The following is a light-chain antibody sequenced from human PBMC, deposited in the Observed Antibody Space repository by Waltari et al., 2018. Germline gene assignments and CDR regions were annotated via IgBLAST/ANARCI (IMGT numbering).Light chain of an antibody. Sequence: DIQMTQSPSSLSASVGDSITITCRPSQSISSSLNWYQQKSGEAPKHLISAASGLQSWFPSRFSGSGSGTDFTLSISSLQPEDFATYCCQQSYSPPPAFGQGTKVEIK. J-gene: IGKJ1*01. CDR1: QSISSS. CDR3: QQSYSPPPA. V-gene: IGKV1-39*01. CDR2: AAS.